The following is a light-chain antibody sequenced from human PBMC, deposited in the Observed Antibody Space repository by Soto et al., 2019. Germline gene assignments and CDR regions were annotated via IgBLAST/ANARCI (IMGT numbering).Light chain of an antibody. Sequence: DTQMTQSPSTLSASVGDRVAITCRASQSISQWVAWYQQKPGRAPELLIYDASKLKSGVPSRFSGSGSGTEFSLTITSLQPDDSAMYYCQQYNGYSWTFGRGTKVDI. CDR2: DAS. CDR3: QQYNGYSWT. V-gene: IGKV1-5*01. J-gene: IGKJ1*01. CDR1: QSISQW.